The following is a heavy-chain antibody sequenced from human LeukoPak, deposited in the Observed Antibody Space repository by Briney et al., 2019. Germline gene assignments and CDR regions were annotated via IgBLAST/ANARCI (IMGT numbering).Heavy chain of an antibody. CDR3: AKVSGEYSSSSGDY. CDR1: GFTFDDYA. D-gene: IGHD6-6*01. V-gene: IGHV3-43D*03. Sequence: GGSLRLSCAASGFTFDDYAMHWVRQAPGKGLEWVSLISWDGGSTYYADSVKGRFTISRDNSKNSLYLQMNSLRAEDTALYYCAKVSGEYSSSSGDYWGQGTLVTASS. J-gene: IGHJ4*02. CDR2: ISWDGGST.